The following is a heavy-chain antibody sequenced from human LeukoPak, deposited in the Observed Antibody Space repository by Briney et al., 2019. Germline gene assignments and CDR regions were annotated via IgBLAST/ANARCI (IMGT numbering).Heavy chain of an antibody. Sequence: ASVKVSCKPSGYTFTDYYIHWVRQAPGQGLEWMGWINPNTGGTSYAQWFQGRVTMTRDTSISTAYMELSSLRSDDTAVFYCARKGGAVLTGYHYWGQGTLVTVSS. J-gene: IGHJ4*02. CDR2: INPNTGGT. V-gene: IGHV1-2*02. CDR1: GYTFTDYY. D-gene: IGHD3-9*01. CDR3: ARKGGAVLTGYHY.